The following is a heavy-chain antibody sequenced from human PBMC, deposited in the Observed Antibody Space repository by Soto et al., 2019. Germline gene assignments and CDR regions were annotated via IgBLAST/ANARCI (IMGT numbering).Heavy chain of an antibody. CDR1: GFSLSTREVV. V-gene: IGHV2-5*01. J-gene: IGHJ4*02. CDR2: IYGNDDK. CDR3: VHRTTVTSVDY. Sequence: QITLKESGPMLVKPTQALTLTCTFSGFSLSTREVVVGWVRQPPGKAPEWLTFIYGNDDKRYSPSLRSRLTITKDSSKSQVILTMTNMDPVDTATYYCVHRTTVTSVDYWGQGTLVSVSS. D-gene: IGHD4-17*01.